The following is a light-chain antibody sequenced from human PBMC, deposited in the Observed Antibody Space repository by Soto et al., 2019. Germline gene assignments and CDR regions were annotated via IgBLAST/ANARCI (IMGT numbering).Light chain of an antibody. J-gene: IGLJ3*02. CDR3: SSYTDTTTLV. CDR1: SRDVGFYNY. CDR2: EVT. V-gene: IGLV2-8*01. Sequence: QSALTQPPSASGSPGQSVTISCTGTSRDVGFYNYVSWYQQHPGKAPKLIIFEVTNRPSGVSDRFSGSKSGNTASLTVSGLQAEDEGHYYCSSYTDTTTLVFGGGTKLTV.